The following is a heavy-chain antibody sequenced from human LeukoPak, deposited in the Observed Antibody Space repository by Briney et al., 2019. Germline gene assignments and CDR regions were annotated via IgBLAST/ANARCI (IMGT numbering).Heavy chain of an antibody. J-gene: IGHJ4*02. V-gene: IGHV3-21*01. CDR2: ISSSSSYI. CDR1: GFTFSSYS. CDR3: ARFDGSGSLTFDY. D-gene: IGHD3-10*01. Sequence: TGGSLRLSCAASGFTFSSYSMNWVRQAPGKGLEWVSSISSSSSYIYYADSVKGRFTISRDNAKNSLYLQMNSLRAEDTAVYYCARFDGSGSLTFDYWGQGTLVTVSS.